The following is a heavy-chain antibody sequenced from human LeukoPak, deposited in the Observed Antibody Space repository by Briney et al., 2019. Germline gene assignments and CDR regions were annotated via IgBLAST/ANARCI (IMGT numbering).Heavy chain of an antibody. CDR3: ARALYSSSPPFDY. J-gene: IGHJ4*02. CDR2: IYHSGST. V-gene: IGHV4-30-2*01. CDR1: GGSISSGGYY. D-gene: IGHD6-6*01. Sequence: SETLSLTCTVSGGSISSGGYYWSWIRQPPGKGLEWIGYIYHSGSTYYNPSLKSRVTISVDRSKNQFSLKLSSVTAADTAVYYCARALYSSSPPFDYWGQGTLVTVSS.